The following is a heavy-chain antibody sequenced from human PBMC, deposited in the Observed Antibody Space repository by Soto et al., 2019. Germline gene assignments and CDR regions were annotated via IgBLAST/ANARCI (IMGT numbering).Heavy chain of an antibody. J-gene: IGHJ6*02. D-gene: IGHD1-26*01. CDR1: GFTFSSYG. CDR2: ISYDGSNK. V-gene: IGHV3-30*18. CDR3: AKQDSGSYSYYYYGMGV. Sequence: GGSLRLSCAASGFTFSSYGMHWVRQAPGKGLEWVAVISYDGSNKYYADSVKGRFTISRDNSKNTLYLQMNSLRAEDTPVYYCAKQDSGSYSYYYYGMGVWGQGTTVTVAS.